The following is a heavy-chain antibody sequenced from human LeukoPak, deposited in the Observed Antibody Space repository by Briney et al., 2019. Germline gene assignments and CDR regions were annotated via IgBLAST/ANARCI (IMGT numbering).Heavy chain of an antibody. CDR2: IYYSGST. CDR1: GGXISSYY. J-gene: IGHJ5*02. D-gene: IGHD3-22*01. V-gene: IGHV4-59*01. CDR3: ARDSTMSWFDP. Sequence: SETLSLTCTVSGGXISSYYCSWIRQPPGKGLEWIGCIYYSGSTNYNPSLKSRVTISVDTSKNQFSLKLSSVTAADTAVYYCARDSTMSWFDPWGQGTLVTVSS.